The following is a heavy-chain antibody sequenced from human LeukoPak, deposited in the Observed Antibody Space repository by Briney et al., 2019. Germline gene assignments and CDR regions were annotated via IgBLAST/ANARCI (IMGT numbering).Heavy chain of an antibody. CDR3: TVGATGGRFDY. CDR2: ISYDGSNK. Sequence: PGGSLRLSCAASGFTFSSYGMHWVRQAPGKGLEWVAVISYDGSNKYYADSVKGRFTISRDNSKNTLYLQMNSLRAEDTAVYYCTVGATGGRFDYWGQGTLVTVSS. D-gene: IGHD1-26*01. CDR1: GFTFSSYG. V-gene: IGHV3-30*03. J-gene: IGHJ4*02.